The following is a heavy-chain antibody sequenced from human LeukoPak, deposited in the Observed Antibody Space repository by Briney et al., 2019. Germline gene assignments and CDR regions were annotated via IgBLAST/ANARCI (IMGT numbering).Heavy chain of an antibody. V-gene: IGHV1-2*02. CDR3: AATFIGGWHPGH. Sequence: ASVKVSCKASGYTFTGYYMLWVRQAPGQGLEWMGWINPNSGGTNYAQKFRGRVTMTRDTSISTAFMDLSGLTTDDTAVYYCAATFIGGWHPGHWGQGTLVTVSP. CDR2: INPNSGGT. CDR1: GYTFTGYY. D-gene: IGHD6-19*01. J-gene: IGHJ4*02.